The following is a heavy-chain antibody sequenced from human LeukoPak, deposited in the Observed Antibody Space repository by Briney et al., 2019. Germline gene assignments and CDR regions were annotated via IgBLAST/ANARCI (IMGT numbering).Heavy chain of an antibody. CDR3: AREGTGDWFDP. V-gene: IGHV1-3*01. Sequence: ASVKVSCKASGYTFTSYAMHWVRQAPGQRLEWMGWINAGNGNTNYAQRLQGRVTMTTDISTSTAYMELRSLRSDDTAVYYCAREGTGDWFDPWGQGTLVTVSS. J-gene: IGHJ5*02. D-gene: IGHD1/OR15-1a*01. CDR2: INAGNGNT. CDR1: GYTFTSYA.